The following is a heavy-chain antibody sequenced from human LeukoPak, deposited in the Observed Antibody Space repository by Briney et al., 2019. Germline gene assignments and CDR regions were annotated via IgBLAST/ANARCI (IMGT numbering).Heavy chain of an antibody. V-gene: IGHV1-18*01. CDR3: ARDLDCSGGSCYSEGAVDY. CDR2: ISAYNGNT. D-gene: IGHD2-15*01. J-gene: IGHJ4*02. Sequence: ASVKVSCKASGYTFTSYGFSWVRQAPGQGLEWMGWISAYNGNTNYAQKLQGRVTMTTDTSTSTAYMELRSLRSDDTAVYYCARDLDCSGGSCYSEGAVDYWGQGTLVTVSS. CDR1: GYTFTSYG.